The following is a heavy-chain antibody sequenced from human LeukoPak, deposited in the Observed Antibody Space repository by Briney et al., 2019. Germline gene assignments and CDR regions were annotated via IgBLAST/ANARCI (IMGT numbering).Heavy chain of an antibody. V-gene: IGHV1-3*01. D-gene: IGHD6-19*01. Sequence: GASVEVSCKASGYTFTSYAMHWVRQAPGQRLEWMVWINAGNGNTKYSQKFQGRVTITRDTSASTAYMELSSLRSEDTAVYYCARPHFDHGSWLADAFDIWGQGTMVTVSS. CDR2: INAGNGNT. CDR1: GYTFTSYA. CDR3: ARPHFDHGSWLADAFDI. J-gene: IGHJ3*02.